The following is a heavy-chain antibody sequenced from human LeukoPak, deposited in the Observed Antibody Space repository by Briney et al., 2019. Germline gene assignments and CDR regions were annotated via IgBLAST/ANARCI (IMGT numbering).Heavy chain of an antibody. Sequence: GGSLRLSCAASGFTFSSYAMHWVRQAPGKGLEWVAVISYDGSNKYYADSVKGRFIISRDNSKNTLYLQMNSLRAEDTALYYCAREGPYYFDYWGQGTLVTVSS. CDR3: AREGPYYFDY. CDR2: ISYDGSNK. CDR1: GFTFSSYA. V-gene: IGHV3-30*04. J-gene: IGHJ4*02.